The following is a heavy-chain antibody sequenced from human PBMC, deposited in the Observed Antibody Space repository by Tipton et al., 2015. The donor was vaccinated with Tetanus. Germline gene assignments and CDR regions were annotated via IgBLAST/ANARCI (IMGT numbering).Heavy chain of an antibody. J-gene: IGHJ4*02. CDR3: ARSSGYSGLGY. CDR2: IGISSTTN. CDR1: GFTFSSYT. D-gene: IGHD3-22*01. V-gene: IGHV3-48*01. Sequence: SLRLSCAASGFTFSSYTMSWVRQAPGKGLEWVSYIGISSTTNYYADSVKGRSTISRDNSKNTLYLQMNSLRAGDTAVYYCARSSGYSGLGYWGQGTLVTVSS.